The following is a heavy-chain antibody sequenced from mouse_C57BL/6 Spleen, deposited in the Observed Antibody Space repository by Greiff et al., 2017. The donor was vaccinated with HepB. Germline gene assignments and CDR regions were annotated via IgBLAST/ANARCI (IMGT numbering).Heavy chain of an antibody. CDR3: AREGITTVVDYFDY. Sequence: VQLKQSGPGLVKPSQSLSLTCSVTGYSITSGYYWNWIRQFPGNKLEWMGYISYDGSNNYNPSLKNRISITRDTSKNQFFLKLNSVTTEDTATYYCAREGITTVVDYFDYWGQGTTLTVSS. D-gene: IGHD1-1*01. CDR1: GYSITSGYY. V-gene: IGHV3-6*01. J-gene: IGHJ2*01. CDR2: ISYDGSN.